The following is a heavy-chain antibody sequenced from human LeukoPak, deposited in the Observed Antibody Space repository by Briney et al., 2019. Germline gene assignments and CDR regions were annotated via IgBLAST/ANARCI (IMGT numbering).Heavy chain of an antibody. D-gene: IGHD2-2*01. CDR3: ARGGGVRYCSSTSCSMGGYDAFDI. J-gene: IGHJ3*02. V-gene: IGHV1-69*05. Sequence: GASVKVSCKASGGTFSSYAISWVRQAPGQGLEWMGGIIPIFGTANYAQKFQGRVTITTDESTSTAYMELSSLRSEDTAVYYCARGGGVRYCSSTSCSMGGYDAFDIWGQGTMVTVSS. CDR2: IIPIFGTA. CDR1: GGTFSSYA.